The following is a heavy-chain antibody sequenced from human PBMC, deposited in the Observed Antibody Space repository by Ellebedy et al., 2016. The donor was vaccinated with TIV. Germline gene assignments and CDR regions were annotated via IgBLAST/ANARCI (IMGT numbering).Heavy chain of an antibody. CDR1: GFTFSTYS. CDR3: ARPSDIVVVVAANDY. V-gene: IGHV3-30-3*01. Sequence: PGGSLRLSCAASGFTFSTYSMHWVRQAPGKGLEWVAVISYDGSFRSYADSVKGRFTISRDNSNNTLYLQMHSLRAEDTVVYYCARPSDIVVVVAANDYWGQGTLVTVSS. D-gene: IGHD2-15*01. CDR2: ISYDGSFR. J-gene: IGHJ4*02.